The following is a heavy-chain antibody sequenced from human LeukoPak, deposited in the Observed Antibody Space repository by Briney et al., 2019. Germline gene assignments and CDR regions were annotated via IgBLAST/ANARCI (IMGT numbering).Heavy chain of an antibody. D-gene: IGHD3-3*01. V-gene: IGHV1-18*01. CDR1: GYTFTSYG. J-gene: IGHJ4*02. CDR3: VRSGSPEHFDY. CDR2: ISAYNGNT. Sequence: RASVKVSCTASGYTFTSYGISWVRQAPGQGLEWMGWISAYNGNTNYAQKLQGRVTMTTDTSTSTAYMELRSLRSDDTAVYYCVRSGSPEHFDYWGQGTLVTVSS.